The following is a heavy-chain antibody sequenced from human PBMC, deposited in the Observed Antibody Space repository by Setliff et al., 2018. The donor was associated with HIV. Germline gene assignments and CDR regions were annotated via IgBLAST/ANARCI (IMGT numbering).Heavy chain of an antibody. CDR3: VRGGQYYRSTYYYYYMDV. CDR2: ITPISGTA. CDR1: GGTFSSYG. V-gene: IGHV1-69*01. D-gene: IGHD3-16*02. Sequence: VSCKASGGTFSSYGISWVRQAPGQGLEWMGGITPISGTANYAQKFQGRVTIAADEFTSTAYMELSSLRSEDTAVYYCVRGGQYYRSTYYYYYMDVWGKGTTVTVSS. J-gene: IGHJ6*03.